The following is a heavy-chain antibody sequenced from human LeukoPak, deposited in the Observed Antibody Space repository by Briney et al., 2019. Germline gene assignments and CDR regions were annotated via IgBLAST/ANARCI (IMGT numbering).Heavy chain of an antibody. Sequence: PSETLSLTCTVSGGSISSSSYYWGWIRQPPGKGLVWIGSIYYSGSTYYNPSLKSRVTISVDTSKNQFSLKLSSVTAADTAVYYCARHTYYYDSSGYYLDAFDIWGQGTMVTVSS. CDR2: IYYSGST. J-gene: IGHJ3*02. D-gene: IGHD3-22*01. CDR1: GGSISSSSYY. CDR3: ARHTYYYDSSGYYLDAFDI. V-gene: IGHV4-39*01.